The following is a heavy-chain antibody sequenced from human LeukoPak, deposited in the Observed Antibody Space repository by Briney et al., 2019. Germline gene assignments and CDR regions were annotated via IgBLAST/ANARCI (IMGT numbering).Heavy chain of an antibody. J-gene: IGHJ3*02. V-gene: IGHV3-30-3*01. Sequence: PGGSLRLSCAASGFTFSSYAMHWVRQAPGKGLEWVAVISYDGSNKYYADSVKGRFTISRDNSKNTLYLQMNSLRAEDTAVYYCARDPHYYDSPHAFDIWGQGTMVTVSS. CDR3: ARDPHYYDSPHAFDI. D-gene: IGHD3-22*01. CDR2: ISYDGSNK. CDR1: GFTFSSYA.